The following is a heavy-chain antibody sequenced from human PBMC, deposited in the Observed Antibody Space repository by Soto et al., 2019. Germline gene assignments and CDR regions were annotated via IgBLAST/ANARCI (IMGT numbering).Heavy chain of an antibody. CDR2: ISYDGSNK. J-gene: IGHJ5*02. CDR1: GFTFSSYG. V-gene: IGHV3-30*18. D-gene: IGHD3-3*01. CDR3: AKDSGSGTYYDFWSGYYYSWFDP. Sequence: GGSLRLSCAASGFTFSSYGMHWVRQAPGKGLEWVAVISYDGSNKYYADSVKGRFTISRDNSKNTLYLQMNSLRAEDTAVYYCAKDSGSGTYYDFWSGYYYSWFDPWGQGTLVTVSS.